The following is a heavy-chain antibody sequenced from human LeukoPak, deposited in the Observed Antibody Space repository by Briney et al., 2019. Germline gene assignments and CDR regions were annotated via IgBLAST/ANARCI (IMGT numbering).Heavy chain of an antibody. CDR2: IESKTDGGTT. CDR1: GFTFSNAW. J-gene: IGHJ4*02. Sequence: GGSLRLSCAASGFTFSNAWMSWVRQAPGKGLELVGRIESKTDGGTTGYAAPVKGRFTISRDDSKNTLYLQMNSLKTEDTAVYYCTTIWFGELFRNGPDYWGPGTLVTVSS. CDR3: TTIWFGELFRNGPDY. D-gene: IGHD3-10*01. V-gene: IGHV3-15*04.